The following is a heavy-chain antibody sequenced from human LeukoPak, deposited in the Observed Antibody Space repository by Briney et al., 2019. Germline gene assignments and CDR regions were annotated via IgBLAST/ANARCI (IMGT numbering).Heavy chain of an antibody. J-gene: IGHJ6*02. CDR3: VKDGGGSLEWLPPMDV. CDR2: ITGSGGST. CDR1: GFTFSSHA. D-gene: IGHD3-3*01. V-gene: IGHV3-23*01. Sequence: GGSPRLSCAASGFTFSSHAMGWVRQAPGKGLEWVSSITGSGGSTYYGDSVKGRFTISRDNSKNTLYLQMNSLRAEDTAVYYCVKDGGGSLEWLPPMDVWGQGTTVTVSS.